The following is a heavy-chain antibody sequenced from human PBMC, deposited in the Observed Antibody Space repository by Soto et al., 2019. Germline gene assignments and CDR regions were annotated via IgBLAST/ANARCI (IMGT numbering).Heavy chain of an antibody. J-gene: IGHJ4*02. CDR1: GGSISNRGYY. CDR2: IYYSGST. V-gene: IGHV4-31*03. D-gene: IGHD6-13*01. Sequence: PSEPLSLTCTVSGGSISNRGYYWSWVRQHPGKGLEWIGYIYYSGSTYYNPSLKSRVTISVDTSKNQFSLKLSSVTAADTAVYYCARVTKLGGIAAAGPDYWGQGPLVTVSS. CDR3: ARVTKLGGIAAAGPDY.